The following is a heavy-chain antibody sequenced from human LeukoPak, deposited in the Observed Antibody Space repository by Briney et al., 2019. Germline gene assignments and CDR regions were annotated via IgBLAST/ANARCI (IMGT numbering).Heavy chain of an antibody. CDR1: GGSFSGYY. CDR3: ARHPPSPDDSSGSSLDY. V-gene: IGHV4-34*01. J-gene: IGHJ4*02. D-gene: IGHD3-22*01. Sequence: SETLSLTCAVYGGSFSGYYWSWIRQPPGKGLEWIGEINHSGSTNYNPSLKSRVTISVDTSKNQFSLKLSSVTAADTAVYYCARHPPSPDDSSGSSLDYWGQGTLVTVSS. CDR2: INHSGST.